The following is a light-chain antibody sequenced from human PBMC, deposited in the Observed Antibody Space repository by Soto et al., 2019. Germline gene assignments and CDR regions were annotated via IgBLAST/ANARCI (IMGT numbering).Light chain of an antibody. J-gene: IGLJ2*01. V-gene: IGLV1-40*01. CDR3: QSYDSSLSGVV. Sequence: QSVLTQPPSVSGAPGQRVTISCTRSSSNIGAGYDVHWYQQLPGTAPKLLIYGNSNRPTWVPDRFSGSKSGTSASLAITGLQAEDEADYYCQSYDSSLSGVVFGGGTKLTVL. CDR1: SSNIGAGYD. CDR2: GNS.